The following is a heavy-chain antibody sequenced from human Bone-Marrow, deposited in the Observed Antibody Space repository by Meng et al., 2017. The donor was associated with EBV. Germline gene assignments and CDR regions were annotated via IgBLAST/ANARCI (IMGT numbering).Heavy chain of an antibody. J-gene: IGHJ4*02. CDR1: GGTFRSDA. CDR2: LIPMTGVA. CDR3: ASESGRGFTPDY. Sequence: HVQRGRFGAGVKQPGCSVMVSCKTSGGTFRSDAISWVRQAPGQGLVWMGGLIPMTGVAHYAQKFQDRVSIIADESTSTHYLELSSLRSEDTAIYFCASESGRGFTPDYWGQGTLVTVSS. D-gene: IGHD3-10*01. V-gene: IGHV1-69*01.